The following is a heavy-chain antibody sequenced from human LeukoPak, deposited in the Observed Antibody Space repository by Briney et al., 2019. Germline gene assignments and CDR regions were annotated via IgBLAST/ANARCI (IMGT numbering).Heavy chain of an antibody. J-gene: IGHJ3*02. V-gene: IGHV4-38-2*02. CDR2: IYHSGST. CDR3: ARHKYSSGWPPEGAFDI. D-gene: IGHD6-19*01. CDR1: GYSINSGYY. Sequence: PSETLSLTCTVSGYSINSGYYWGWIRQPPGKGLEWIGSIYHSGSTYYNPSLKSRVTISVDTSKNQFSLKLSSVTAADTAVYYCARHKYSSGWPPEGAFDIWGQGTMVTVSS.